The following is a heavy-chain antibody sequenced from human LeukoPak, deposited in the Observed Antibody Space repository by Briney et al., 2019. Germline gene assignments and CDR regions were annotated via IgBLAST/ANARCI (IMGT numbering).Heavy chain of an antibody. CDR2: IYYSGST. V-gene: IGHV4-30-4*01. CDR3: ARGKQWQNYFYGMDV. D-gene: IGHD6-19*01. CDR1: GGSISSGDYY. Sequence: PSETLSLTCTVSGGSISSGDYYWSWIRQPPGKGLEWIGYIYYSGSTYYNPSLKSRVTISVDTSKNQFSLKLSSVTAADTAVYYCARGKQWQNYFYGMDVWGQGTTVTVSS. J-gene: IGHJ6*02.